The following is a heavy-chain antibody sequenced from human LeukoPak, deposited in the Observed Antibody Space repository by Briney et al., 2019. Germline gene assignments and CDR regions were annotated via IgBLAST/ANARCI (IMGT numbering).Heavy chain of an antibody. D-gene: IGHD3-22*01. CDR2: ISSSGSTI. Sequence: GGSLRLSCAASGFTFSDYYMSWIRQAPGKGLEWVSYISSSGSTIYYADSVKGRFTISRDNAKNSLYLQMNSLRAEDTAVYYCARVAVDDSSGYYFDYWGQGTLVTVSS. CDR3: ARVAVDDSSGYYFDY. CDR1: GFTFSDYY. J-gene: IGHJ4*02. V-gene: IGHV3-11*01.